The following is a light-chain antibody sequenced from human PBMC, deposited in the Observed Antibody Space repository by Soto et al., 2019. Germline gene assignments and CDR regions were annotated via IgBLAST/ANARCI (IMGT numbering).Light chain of an antibody. CDR3: ALYVGSGTVV. CDR2: NTT. V-gene: IGLV8-61*01. CDR1: SGSVSTSYY. J-gene: IGLJ2*01. Sequence: QTVVTQEPSFSVSPGGTVILTCGLTSGSVSTSYYPSWYQQSPGLAPRTLIYNTTTRSSGVPDRFSGSILGNKAALTITGAQSDNESDYLCALYVGSGTVVFGGGTQLPAL.